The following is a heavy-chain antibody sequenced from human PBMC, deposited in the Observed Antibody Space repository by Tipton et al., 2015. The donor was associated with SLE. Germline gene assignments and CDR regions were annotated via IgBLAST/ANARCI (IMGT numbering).Heavy chain of an antibody. J-gene: IGHJ4*02. CDR2: IYHSGST. V-gene: IGHV4-38-2*02. CDR1: GYSISSGYY. D-gene: IGHD5-12*01. Sequence: LSLTCTVSGYSISSGYYWGWIRQPPGKGLEWIGSIYHSGSTYYNPSLKSRVTISVDTSKNPFSLKLSSVTAADTAVYYCAREQDGVATIGDYFDYWGQGTLVTVSS. CDR3: AREQDGVATIGDYFDY.